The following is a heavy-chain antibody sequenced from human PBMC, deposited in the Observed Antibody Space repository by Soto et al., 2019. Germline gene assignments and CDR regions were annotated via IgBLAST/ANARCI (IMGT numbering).Heavy chain of an antibody. CDR1: GFTFSSYG. J-gene: IGHJ4*02. V-gene: IGHV3-30*03. CDR3: ATPVSYDSSGFDY. CDR2: ISYDGSNK. Sequence: GGSLRLSCAASGFTFSSYGMHWVRQAPGKGLEWVAVISYDGSNKYYADSVKGRFTISRDNSKNTLYLQMNSLRAEDTAVYYCATPVSYDSSGFDYWGQGTLVTVSS. D-gene: IGHD3-22*01.